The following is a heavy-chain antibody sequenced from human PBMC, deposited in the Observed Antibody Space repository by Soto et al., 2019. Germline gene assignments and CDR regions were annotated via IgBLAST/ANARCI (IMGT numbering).Heavy chain of an antibody. J-gene: IGHJ2*01. Sequence: QVQLQQWGAGPLRPLETLSLTCGVSGGSFSGYYWAWIRQSPGKGLEWIGEINDRGSINYNPSLKTRGSISVDTSKNHFSLNPRSVTAADTAVYYCARESHDILTGPPWVWYFDLWGRGTLVTV. CDR2: INDRGSI. CDR3: ARESHDILTGPPWVWYFDL. D-gene: IGHD3-9*01. CDR1: GGSFSGYY. V-gene: IGHV4-34*01.